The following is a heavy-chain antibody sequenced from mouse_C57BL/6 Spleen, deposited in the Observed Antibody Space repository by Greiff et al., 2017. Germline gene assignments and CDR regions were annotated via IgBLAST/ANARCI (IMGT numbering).Heavy chain of an antibody. CDR3: ARQGSPNFDY. V-gene: IGHV5-6*01. Sequence: EVMLVESGGDLVKPGGSLKLSCAASGFTFSSYGMSWVRQTPDKRLEWVATISSGGSYTYYPDSVKGRFTISRDNAKNTLYLQMSSLKSEDTAMYYCARQGSPNFDYWGQGTTLTVSS. CDR2: ISSGGSYT. CDR1: GFTFSSYG. J-gene: IGHJ2*01.